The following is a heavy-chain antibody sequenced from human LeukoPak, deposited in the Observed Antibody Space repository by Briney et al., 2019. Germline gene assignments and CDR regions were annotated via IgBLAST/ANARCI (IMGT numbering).Heavy chain of an antibody. CDR2: INPNSGGT. J-gene: IGHJ4*02. D-gene: IGHD2-21*02. Sequence: ASVKVSCTASGYTFTVYYMHWVRQAPGQGLEWMGWINPNSGGTNYAQKFQGRVTMTRDTSISTAYMELSRLRSDDTAVYYCARAEVVVTAHSLDWGQGTLVTVSS. CDR1: GYTFTVYY. CDR3: ARAEVVVTAHSLD. V-gene: IGHV1-2*02.